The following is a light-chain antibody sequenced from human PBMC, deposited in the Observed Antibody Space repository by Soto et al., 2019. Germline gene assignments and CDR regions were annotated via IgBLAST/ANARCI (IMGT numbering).Light chain of an antibody. CDR3: QQYNSYSPLT. J-gene: IGKJ4*01. V-gene: IGKV1-5*01. Sequence: DIQMTQSPSSLSASVGDRVTITCRASQSISSWLAWYQQKPGKAPKLLIFDAFSLESGVPSRFSGSRSGTESTLTISSLQPDDYATYYCQQYNSYSPLTFGGGTKVEIK. CDR2: DAF. CDR1: QSISSW.